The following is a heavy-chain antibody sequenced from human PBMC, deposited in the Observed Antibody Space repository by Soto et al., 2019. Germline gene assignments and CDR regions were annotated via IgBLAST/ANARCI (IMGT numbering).Heavy chain of an antibody. CDR2: IWYDGSNK. V-gene: IGHV3-33*01. Sequence: GGSLRLSCAASGFTFSSYGMHWVRQAPGKGLEWVAVIWYDGSNKYYADSVKGRFTISRDNSKNTLYLQMNSLRAEDTAVYYCARSEYSSGWQYYFDYWGQGTLVTVSS. CDR3: ARSEYSSGWQYYFDY. CDR1: GFTFSSYG. J-gene: IGHJ4*02. D-gene: IGHD6-19*01.